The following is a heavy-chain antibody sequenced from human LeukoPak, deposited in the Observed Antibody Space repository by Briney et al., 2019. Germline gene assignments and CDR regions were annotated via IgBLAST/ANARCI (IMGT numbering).Heavy chain of an antibody. CDR2: ISGSGGST. CDR1: GFTFSSYA. CDR3: AKEGIAVAGPVYYYYYGMDV. Sequence: PGGSLRLSCAASGFTFSSYAMSWVRQAPGKGLEWVSAISGSGGSTYYADSVKGRFTISRDNSKNTLYLQMNSLRAEDTAVYYCAKEGIAVAGPVYYYYYGMDVWGQGTTVTVSS. V-gene: IGHV3-23*01. D-gene: IGHD6-19*01. J-gene: IGHJ6*02.